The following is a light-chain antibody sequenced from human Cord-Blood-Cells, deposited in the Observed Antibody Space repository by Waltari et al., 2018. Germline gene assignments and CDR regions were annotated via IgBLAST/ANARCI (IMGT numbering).Light chain of an antibody. CDR3: QQSYSTPRT. J-gene: IGKJ1*01. Sequence: DIQMTPSPSSLSASVGDRVTITCRASQSISSYLNWYQQKPGKAPKLLIYAASSLQSGVPSRFSGSRSGTDFTLTISSLQPEDFATYYCQQSYSTPRTFGQGTKVEIK. CDR2: AAS. V-gene: IGKV1-39*01. CDR1: QSISSY.